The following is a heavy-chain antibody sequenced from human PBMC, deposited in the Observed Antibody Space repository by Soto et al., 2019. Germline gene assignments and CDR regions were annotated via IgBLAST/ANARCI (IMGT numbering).Heavy chain of an antibody. CDR1: GYTFTAYY. D-gene: IGHD3-10*02. CDR3: ARNMDYYYGRGSGNGHGV. CDR2: INPKFGDT. Sequence: QVQLVQSGAEVKEPGDSVRGSCEASGYTFTAYYIHWVRQAPGQGLEWMGWINPKFGDTTYAQDFQGRVSMTRDMSISKVYMELSSLTSDDTAIYYCARNMDYYYGRGSGNGHGVWGQGTTVTVFS. V-gene: IGHV1-2*02. J-gene: IGHJ6*02.